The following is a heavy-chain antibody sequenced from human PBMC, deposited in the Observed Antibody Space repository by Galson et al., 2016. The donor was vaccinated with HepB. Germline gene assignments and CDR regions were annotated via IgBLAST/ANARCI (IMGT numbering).Heavy chain of an antibody. D-gene: IGHD6-13*01. CDR2: FRGRAHT. J-gene: IGHJ5*02. Sequence: SLRLSCAASGFTFITSVMSWVRQTPGKGLEWVSSFRGRAHTQYADSVRGRFTASRDDSKGTLFLQMNSLPADDTAVYYCVKDRPYGTGWYGCSESWGQGTLVIVSS. CDR1: GFTFITSV. V-gene: IGHV3-23*01. CDR3: VKDRPYGTGWYGCSES.